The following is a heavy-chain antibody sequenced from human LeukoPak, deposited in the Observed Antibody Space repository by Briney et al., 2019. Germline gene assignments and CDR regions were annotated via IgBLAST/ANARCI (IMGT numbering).Heavy chain of an antibody. CDR1: GFTFSSYA. J-gene: IGHJ4*02. V-gene: IGHV3-30-3*01. CDR3: ARSSLTMVRGVKLFGLDY. D-gene: IGHD3-10*01. CDR2: ISYDGSNK. Sequence: GRSLRLSCAASGFTFSSYAMHWVRQAPGKGLEWVAVISYDGSNKYYADSVKGRFTISRDNSKNTLYLQMNSLRAEDTAVYYCARSSLTMVRGVKLFGLDYWGQGTLVTVSS.